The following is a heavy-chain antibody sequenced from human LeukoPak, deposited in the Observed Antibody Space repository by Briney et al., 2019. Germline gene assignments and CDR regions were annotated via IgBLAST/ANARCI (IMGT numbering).Heavy chain of an antibody. Sequence: PGGSLRLSCVASRFTFNNYAMNWVRQAPGKGLEWVSYISSSGSTIYYADSVKGRFTISRDNAKNSLYLQMNSLRAEDTAVYYCAELGITMIGGVWGKGTTVTISS. D-gene: IGHD3-10*02. CDR2: ISSSGSTI. CDR1: RFTFNNYA. V-gene: IGHV3-48*03. CDR3: AELGITMIGGV. J-gene: IGHJ6*04.